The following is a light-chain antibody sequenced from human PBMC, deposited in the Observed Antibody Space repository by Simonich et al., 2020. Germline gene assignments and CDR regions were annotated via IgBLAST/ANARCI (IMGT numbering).Light chain of an antibody. J-gene: IGLJ3*02. CDR3: QTWGTGYWV. V-gene: IGLV4-69*01. CDR2: LNSDGSH. CDR1: SGHSSYA. Sequence: QLVLTQSPSASASLGASVKLTCTLSSGHSSYAIAWHQQQPEKGPRYLMKLNSDGSHSKGDGIPGRVSGSSSGAERYLTISSLQSEDEADYYCQTWGTGYWVFGGGTKLTVL.